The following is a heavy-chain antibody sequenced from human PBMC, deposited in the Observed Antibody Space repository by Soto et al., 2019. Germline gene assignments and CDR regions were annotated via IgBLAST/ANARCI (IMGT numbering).Heavy chain of an antibody. CDR3: ARELGGIAAAGPDDAFDI. D-gene: IGHD6-13*01. Sequence: QVQLVQSGAEVKKPGSSVKVSCKASGGTFSSYAISWVRQAPGQGLEWMGGIIPIFGTANYAQKFQGRVTITADESTSTAYMELSSLRPEDTAVYYCARELGGIAAAGPDDAFDIWGQGTMVTVSS. V-gene: IGHV1-69*12. CDR1: GGTFSSYA. CDR2: IIPIFGTA. J-gene: IGHJ3*02.